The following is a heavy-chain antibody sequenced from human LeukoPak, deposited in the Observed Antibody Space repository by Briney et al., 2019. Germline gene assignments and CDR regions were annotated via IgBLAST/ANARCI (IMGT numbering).Heavy chain of an antibody. CDR2: ISDNGERT. J-gene: IGHJ4*02. CDR1: GFTFSTYG. CDR3: ARDPRPSSGWRPFDS. V-gene: IGHV3-23*01. D-gene: IGHD6-19*01. Sequence: QPGGSLRLSCAVTGFTFSTYGMNWVRQAPGKGLEWVSAISDNGERTYYADSVKGRFTISRDNSKSTLYLQMNSLRAEDTAVYYCARDPRPSSGWRPFDSWGQGTLVTVSS.